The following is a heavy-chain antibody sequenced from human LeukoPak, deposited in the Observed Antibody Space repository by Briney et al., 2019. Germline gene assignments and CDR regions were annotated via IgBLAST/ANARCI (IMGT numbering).Heavy chain of an antibody. V-gene: IGHV3-9*01. Sequence: GGSLRLSCAASGFTFDDYAMHWVRQAPGKGLEWVSGISWNSGSIGYADSVKGRFTISRDNAKNSLYLQMNSLRAEDTALYYCAKVGEVGRGYSYGHIDYWGQGTLVTVSS. J-gene: IGHJ4*02. D-gene: IGHD5-18*01. CDR1: GFTFDDYA. CDR2: ISWNSGSI. CDR3: AKVGEVGRGYSYGHIDY.